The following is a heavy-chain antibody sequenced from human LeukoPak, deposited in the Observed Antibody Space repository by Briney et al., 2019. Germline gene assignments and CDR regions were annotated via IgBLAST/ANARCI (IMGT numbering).Heavy chain of an antibody. D-gene: IGHD3-10*01. J-gene: IGHJ4*02. CDR1: AGSVSGHC. CDR3: ARGGAPRSPELDY. Sequence: SETLSLTCAVSAGSVSGHCWSWIRQSPGKGLEWIGYICNSASANHNPSLESRVVMSIDMSENHFSLNVNSVTTADTAVYYCARGGAPRSPELDYWGQGILVTVSS. V-gene: IGHV4-59*02. CDR2: ICNSASA.